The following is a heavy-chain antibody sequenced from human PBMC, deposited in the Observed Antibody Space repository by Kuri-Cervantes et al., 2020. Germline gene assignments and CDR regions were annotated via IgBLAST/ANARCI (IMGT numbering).Heavy chain of an antibody. Sequence: SVKVSCKATGYTLTSYGISWVRQAPGQGLGWMEGVIPIFGTANYAQKFQGRVTITTDESTSTAYMELNSLRTEETAVDSCASEQSYNNAFDIWGQGTMVTVSS. CDR1: GYTLTSYG. D-gene: IGHD1-1*01. J-gene: IGHJ3*02. V-gene: IGHV1-69*05. CDR3: ASEQSYNNAFDI. CDR2: VIPIFGTA.